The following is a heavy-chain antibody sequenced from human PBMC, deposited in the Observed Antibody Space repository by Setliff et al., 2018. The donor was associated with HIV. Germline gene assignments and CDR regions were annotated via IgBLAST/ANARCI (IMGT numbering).Heavy chain of an antibody. J-gene: IGHJ6*02. V-gene: IGHV3-48*03. CDR2: ISSSGNAI. CDR1: GFTFSSYE. Sequence: GESLKISCTASGFTFSSYEMNWVRQAPGKGLEWVSYISSSGNAIYYADSVKGRFTISRDDAKNSLYLQMNSLRAEDTAVYYCARDTYYTLRGMDVWGQGTTVTVSS. D-gene: IGHD3-10*01. CDR3: ARDTYYTLRGMDV.